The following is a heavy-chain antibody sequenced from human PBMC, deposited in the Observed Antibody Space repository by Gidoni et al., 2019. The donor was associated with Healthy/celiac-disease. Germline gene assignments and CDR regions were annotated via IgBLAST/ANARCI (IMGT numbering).Heavy chain of an antibody. CDR1: AGSVSSGSYY. V-gene: IGHV4-61*01. CDR2: IYYSGST. D-gene: IGHD6-19*01. Sequence: QVQLQESCPGLVKPSETLSPTCTVSAGSVSSGSYYWSWIRQPPGKGLEWIGYIYYSGSTNYNTALKSRVTISVDTSKNQFTLKLSSVTAADTAVYYCARGVAGAVEGGWFDPWGQGTLVTVSS. J-gene: IGHJ5*02. CDR3: ARGVAGAVEGGWFDP.